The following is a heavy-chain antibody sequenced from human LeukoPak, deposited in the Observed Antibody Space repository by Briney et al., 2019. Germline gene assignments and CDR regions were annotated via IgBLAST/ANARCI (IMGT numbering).Heavy chain of an antibody. CDR1: GFTFSSYV. CDR3: VRAVWAQLWSYAY. J-gene: IGHJ4*02. CDR2: IKQDGSEE. V-gene: IGHV3-7*01. Sequence: GRSLRLSCAASGFTFSSYVMSSVGQAPGNGLEGVANIKQDGSEEGYVDSVKGRFTISRDNAKNSLYLQMNSLRCEDTAVYYFVRAVWAQLWSYAYWGQGTLVTVSS. D-gene: IGHD5-18*01.